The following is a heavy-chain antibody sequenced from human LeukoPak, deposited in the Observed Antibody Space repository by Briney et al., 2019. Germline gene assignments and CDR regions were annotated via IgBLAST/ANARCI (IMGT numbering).Heavy chain of an antibody. Sequence: ASVKVSCKASGYTFTSYYMHWARQATGQGLEWMGWMNPNSGNTGYAQKFQGRVTMTRNTSISTAYMELSSLRSEDTAVYYCARRNYGSPRWFDPWGQGTLVTVSS. J-gene: IGHJ5*02. CDR2: MNPNSGNT. CDR1: GYTFTSYY. D-gene: IGHD3-16*01. CDR3: ARRNYGSPRWFDP. V-gene: IGHV1-8*02.